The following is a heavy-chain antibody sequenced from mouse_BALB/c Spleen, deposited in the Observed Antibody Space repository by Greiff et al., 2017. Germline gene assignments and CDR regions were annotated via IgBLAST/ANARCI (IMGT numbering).Heavy chain of an antibody. CDR3: ARSGTAGDY. V-gene: IGHV1S81*02. Sequence: QVQLQQSGAELVKPGASVKLSCKASGYTFTSYWMHWVKQRPGQGLEWIGEINPSNGRTNYNEKFKSKATLTVDKSSSTAYMQLSSLTSEDSAVYYCARSGTAGDYWGQGTSVTVSS. CDR2: INPSNGRT. D-gene: IGHD1-2*01. J-gene: IGHJ4*01. CDR1: GYTFTSYW.